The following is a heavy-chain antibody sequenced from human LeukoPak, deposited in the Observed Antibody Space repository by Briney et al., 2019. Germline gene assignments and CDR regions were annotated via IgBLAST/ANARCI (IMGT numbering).Heavy chain of an antibody. D-gene: IGHD2-2*01. CDR3: AKDYSGSTSCPGY. Sequence: GGSLRLSCAASGFTFSSYGMHWVRQAPGKGLEWVAVISYDGSNKYYADSVKGRFTISRDNSKNTLYLQKNSLRAEDTDVYYCAKDYSGSTSCPGYWGQGTLVTVSS. CDR1: GFTFSSYG. J-gene: IGHJ4*02. V-gene: IGHV3-30*18. CDR2: ISYDGSNK.